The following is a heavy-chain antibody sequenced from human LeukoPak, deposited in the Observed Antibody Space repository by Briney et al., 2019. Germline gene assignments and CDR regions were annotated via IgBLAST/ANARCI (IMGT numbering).Heavy chain of an antibody. CDR1: GFTFSSYS. J-gene: IGHJ4*02. D-gene: IGHD6-19*01. V-gene: IGHV3-21*01. Sequence: GGSLRLSCAASGFTFSSYSMNWVRQAPGKGLEWVSSISSSSSYIYYADSVKGRFTISRDNAKNSLYLQMNSLRAEDTAVYYCARAKPSSESSGWFDYWGQGTLVTVSS. CDR3: ARAKPSSESSGWFDY. CDR2: ISSSSSYI.